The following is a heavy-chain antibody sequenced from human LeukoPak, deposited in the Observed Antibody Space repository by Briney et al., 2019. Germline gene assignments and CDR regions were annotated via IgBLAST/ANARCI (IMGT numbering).Heavy chain of an antibody. CDR3: ARETSKKGADYMDV. J-gene: IGHJ6*03. Sequence: SETLSLTCTVSGGSISSSSYYWGWIRQPPGKGLEWIGYIYYSGGTNYNPPLKSRLTISVDTSKKQFSLKLRSVTAADTAVYYCARETSKKGADYMDVWGKGTTVTISS. CDR2: IYYSGGT. V-gene: IGHV4-61*01. CDR1: GGSISSSSYY. D-gene: IGHD3-16*01.